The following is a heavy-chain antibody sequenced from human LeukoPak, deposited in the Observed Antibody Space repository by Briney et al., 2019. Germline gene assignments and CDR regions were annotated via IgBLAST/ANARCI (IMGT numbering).Heavy chain of an antibody. CDR3: ARGEDTAINAFDY. D-gene: IGHD5-18*01. J-gene: IGHJ4*02. Sequence: PSETLSLTCTVSGGSISSYYWSWIRQPPGKGLEWIGYIYYSGSTNYNPSLKSRVTISVDTSKNQFSLKLSSVTAADTAVYYCARGEDTAINAFDYWGQGTLVTVSS. V-gene: IGHV4-59*12. CDR2: IYYSGST. CDR1: GGSISSYY.